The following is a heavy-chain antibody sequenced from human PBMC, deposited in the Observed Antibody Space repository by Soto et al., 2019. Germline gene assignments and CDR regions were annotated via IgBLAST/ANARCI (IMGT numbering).Heavy chain of an antibody. CDR3: TRQGYGDFAGYFSYAVDV. J-gene: IGHJ6*02. V-gene: IGHV1-8*01. CDR1: GYTFTNHD. Sequence: VKVSCKPSGYTFTNHDINRVRRATGQRLEWMGWVNPNSGNTGNAQKFQGRVTMTRNTAISTAYMELGSLTSEDTAVYYCTRQGYGDFAGYFSYAVDVWGLGTTVTVYS. CDR2: VNPNSGNT. D-gene: IGHD4-17*01.